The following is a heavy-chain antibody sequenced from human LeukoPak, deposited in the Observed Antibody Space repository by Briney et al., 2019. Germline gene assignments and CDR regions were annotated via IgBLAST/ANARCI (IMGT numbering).Heavy chain of an antibody. J-gene: IGHJ4*02. Sequence: GGSLRLSCAASGFTFSKAWMTWVRQVPGKGLEWVARIKSKIDGGTTDYAAPMKGRITISRDDSRNTVYLQMNSLKTEDTAMYYCTTEGYCSGGSCYSFDNWGQGTLVTVSS. CDR2: IKSKIDGGTT. D-gene: IGHD2-15*01. V-gene: IGHV3-15*01. CDR1: GFTFSKAW. CDR3: TTEGYCSGGSCYSFDN.